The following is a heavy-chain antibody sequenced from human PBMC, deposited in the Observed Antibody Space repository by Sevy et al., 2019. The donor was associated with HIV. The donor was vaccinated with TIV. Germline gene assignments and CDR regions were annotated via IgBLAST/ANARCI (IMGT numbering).Heavy chain of an antibody. D-gene: IGHD1-1*01. CDR1: GGSVSSGSYY. J-gene: IGHJ5*02. Sequence: SETLSLTCTVSGGSVSSGSYYWSWIRQPPGKGLEWIGYIYYSGSTNYYPSLKSRVTISVDTSKNQFSLKLSSVTAADTAVYYCARGHFNWNDVGWFDPWGQGTLVTVSS. CDR3: ARGHFNWNDVGWFDP. V-gene: IGHV4-61*01. CDR2: IYYSGST.